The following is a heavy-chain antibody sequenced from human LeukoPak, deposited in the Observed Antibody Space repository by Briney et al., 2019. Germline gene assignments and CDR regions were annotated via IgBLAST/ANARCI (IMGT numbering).Heavy chain of an antibody. D-gene: IGHD4-23*01. V-gene: IGHV1-8*01. J-gene: IGHJ4*02. CDR1: GYTFTSYD. CDR3: ARAYGNSRRKTNFDY. CDR2: MNPNSGNI. Sequence: ASVKVSCKASGYTFTSYDINWVRQATGQGLEWMGWMNPNSGNIGYAQKFQGRVTMTRNTSISTAYMELSSLRSEDTAVYYCARAYGNSRRKTNFDYWGQGTLVTVSS.